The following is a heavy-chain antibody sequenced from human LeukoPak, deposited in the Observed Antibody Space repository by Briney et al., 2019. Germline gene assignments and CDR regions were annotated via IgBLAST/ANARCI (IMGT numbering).Heavy chain of an antibody. Sequence: PGGSLRLSCAVSGFSFRHAWMSWVRQAPGKGLEWVGRIKKNSDGGTTDYAAPVKGRFTISRDDSRDTLYLQMNSLKIEDTAVYYCTTNYYDSSGYFDNWFDPWGQGTLVTVSS. CDR2: IKKNSDGGTT. CDR1: GFSFRHAW. J-gene: IGHJ5*02. D-gene: IGHD3-22*01. V-gene: IGHV3-15*01. CDR3: TTNYYDSSGYFDNWFDP.